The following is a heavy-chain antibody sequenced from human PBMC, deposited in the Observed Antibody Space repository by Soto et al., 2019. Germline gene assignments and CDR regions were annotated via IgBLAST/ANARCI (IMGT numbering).Heavy chain of an antibody. D-gene: IGHD6-13*01. J-gene: IGHJ1*01. V-gene: IGHV4-34*01. CDR1: GGSFSGYY. CDR2: INHSGST. CDR3: ARTYSSSWYYRSAEYFQH. Sequence: ETLSLTCAVYGGSFSGYYWSWIRQPPGKGLEWIGEINHSGSTNYNPSLKSRVTISVDTSKNQFSLKLSSVTAADTAVYYCARTYSSSWYYRSAEYFQHWGQGTLVTVS.